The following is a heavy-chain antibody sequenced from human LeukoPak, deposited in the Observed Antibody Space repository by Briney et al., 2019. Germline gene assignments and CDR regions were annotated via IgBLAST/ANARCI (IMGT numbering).Heavy chain of an antibody. J-gene: IGHJ4*02. Sequence: GASVTVSCKASGYTFSSYVMHWVRQAPGQRLEWMGWINAGNGNTKYSQEFQGRVTITRDTSASTAYMELSSLRSEDMAVYYCARGTHSSGWPPFDYWGQGTLVTVSS. CDR2: INAGNGNT. CDR3: ARGTHSSGWPPFDY. CDR1: GYTFSSYV. D-gene: IGHD6-19*01. V-gene: IGHV1-3*03.